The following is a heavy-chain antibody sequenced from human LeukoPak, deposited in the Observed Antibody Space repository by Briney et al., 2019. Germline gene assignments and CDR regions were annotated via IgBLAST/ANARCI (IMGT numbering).Heavy chain of an antibody. Sequence: KPSETLSLTCTVSGGSISSYYWSWIRQPPGKGLGWIGYIYYSGSTNYNPSLKSRVTISVDTSKNQFSLKLSSVTAADTAVYYCARERVVGATPVDYWGQGTLVTVSS. J-gene: IGHJ4*02. CDR2: IYYSGST. V-gene: IGHV4-59*12. CDR3: ARERVVGATPVDY. D-gene: IGHD1-26*01. CDR1: GGSISSYY.